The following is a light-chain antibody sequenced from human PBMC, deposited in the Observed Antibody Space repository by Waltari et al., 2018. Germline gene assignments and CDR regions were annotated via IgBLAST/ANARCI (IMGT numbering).Light chain of an antibody. Sequence: EIVLTQSPGTLSLSPGERVTLSCRASQNVDINRLAWYQQKFGQTPRLRIYGASNRAAGIPDRFSGSGSGTDFTLTISRLEPEDVAVYYCQQYGDSSFTFGQGTKLEIK. V-gene: IGKV3-20*01. CDR2: GAS. J-gene: IGKJ2*01. CDR3: QQYGDSSFT. CDR1: QNVDINR.